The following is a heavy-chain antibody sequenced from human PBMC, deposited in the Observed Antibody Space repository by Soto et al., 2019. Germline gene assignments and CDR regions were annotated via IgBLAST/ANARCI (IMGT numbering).Heavy chain of an antibody. CDR1: GFTFSSYW. D-gene: IGHD4-17*01. CDR2: IKQDGSEK. CDR3: ARGSTVFLFYYMDV. J-gene: IGHJ6*03. Sequence: GGSLRLSCAASGFTFSSYWMSWVRQAPGKGLEWVANIKQDGSEKYYVDSVKGRFTISRDNAKNSLYLQMNSLRAEDTAVYYCARGSTVFLFYYMDVWGKGTTVTVSS. V-gene: IGHV3-7*01.